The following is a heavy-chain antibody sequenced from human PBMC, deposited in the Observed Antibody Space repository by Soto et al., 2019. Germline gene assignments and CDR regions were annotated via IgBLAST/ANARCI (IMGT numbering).Heavy chain of an antibody. CDR2: ISSSSSYI. CDR3: ARAVGDDSSGYYYVRFDP. J-gene: IGHJ5*02. Sequence: GGSLRLSCAASGFTFSSYSMNWVRQAPGKGLEWVSSISSSSSYIYYADSVKGRFTISRDNAKNSLYLQMNSLRAEDTAVYYCARAVGDDSSGYYYVRFDPWGQGTLVTVSS. CDR1: GFTFSSYS. D-gene: IGHD3-22*01. V-gene: IGHV3-21*01.